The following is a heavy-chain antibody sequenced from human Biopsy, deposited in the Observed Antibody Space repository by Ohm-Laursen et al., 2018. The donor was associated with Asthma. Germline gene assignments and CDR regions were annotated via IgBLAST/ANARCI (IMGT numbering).Heavy chain of an antibody. V-gene: IGHV3-30-3*01. D-gene: IGHD3-3*01. CDR3: ASQSSGSDFWSGYYYFDY. Sequence: SLRLSCAASGFTFSSYAMHWVRQAPGKGLEWVAVISYDGSNKYYADSVKGRFTISRDNSKNTLYLQMNSLRAEDTAVYYCASQSSGSDFWSGYYYFDYWGQGTLVTVSS. CDR2: ISYDGSNK. J-gene: IGHJ4*02. CDR1: GFTFSSYA.